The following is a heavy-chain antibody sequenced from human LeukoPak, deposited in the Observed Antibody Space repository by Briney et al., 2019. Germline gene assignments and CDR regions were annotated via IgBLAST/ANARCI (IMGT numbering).Heavy chain of an antibody. Sequence: GGSLRLSCAASGFIFSSYTMNWVRQAPGKGLEWVSSISSYSGSIYYADSLKGRFTISRDNAKNSLYLQMSSLRAEDTAVYYCARSGAPFDYWGQGTLVTVSS. CDR3: ARSGAPFDY. J-gene: IGHJ4*02. CDR2: ISSYSGSI. CDR1: GFIFSSYT. D-gene: IGHD3-10*01. V-gene: IGHV3-21*01.